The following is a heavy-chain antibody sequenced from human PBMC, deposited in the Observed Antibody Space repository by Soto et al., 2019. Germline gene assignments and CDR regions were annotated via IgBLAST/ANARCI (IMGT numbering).Heavy chain of an antibody. D-gene: IGHD3-10*01. CDR3: ARVFGGWFGEFRDMDYYYYMDV. V-gene: IGHV3-33*01. J-gene: IGHJ6*03. Sequence: GGSLRLSCAASGFTFSSYGMHWVRQAPGKGLEWVAVIWYDGSNKYYADSVKGRFTISRDNSKNTLYLQMNSLRAEDTAVYYCARVFGGWFGEFRDMDYYYYMDVWGKGTTVTVSS. CDR1: GFTFSSYG. CDR2: IWYDGSNK.